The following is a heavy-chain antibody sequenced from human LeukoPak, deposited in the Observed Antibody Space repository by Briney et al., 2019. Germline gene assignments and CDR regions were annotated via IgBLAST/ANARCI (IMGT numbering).Heavy chain of an antibody. Sequence: SLKVSCKASGGTFSSYAISWVRQAPGQRLKWMGRIIPIIAAANYAQKFQARVTITTDESTSTAYMELRSLSSQATALNSRARWGGEEAFAIWGQGTMVTVSS. J-gene: IGHJ3*02. CDR3: ARWGGEEAFAI. D-gene: IGHD3-16*01. CDR1: GGTFSSYA. CDR2: IIPIIAAA. V-gene: IGHV1-69*05.